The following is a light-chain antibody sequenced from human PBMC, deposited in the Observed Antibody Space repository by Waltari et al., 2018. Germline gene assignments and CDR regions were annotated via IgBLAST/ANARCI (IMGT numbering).Light chain of an antibody. CDR3: SSYTSSSTWV. V-gene: IGLV2-14*03. CDR2: DVS. J-gene: IGLJ3*02. CDR1: SSDVGGYNY. Sequence: QSALTQPASVSGSPGQSITISCTGTSSDVGGYNYVSWYQQHPGKAPKLMIYDVSNRPSGVSNRFSGSKSGNTASLTISGLQAEDEADYYCSSYTSSSTWVFGRGTKLTVL.